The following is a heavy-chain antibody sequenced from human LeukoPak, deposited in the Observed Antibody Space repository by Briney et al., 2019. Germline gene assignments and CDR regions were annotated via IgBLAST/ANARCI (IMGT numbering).Heavy chain of an antibody. V-gene: IGHV7-4-1*02. CDR2: IHTNTGNP. CDR3: ASRPSYYDSSGYFQDY. J-gene: IGHJ4*02. D-gene: IGHD3-22*01. CDR1: GYTFTSYA. Sequence: ASVTVSCKSCGYTFTSYAMNWVRQPRGQGREGMGWIHTNTGNPTYAQGFTGRFVFYLDTPVRTVYLQVNSQKAEDAAVYFCASRPSYYDSSGYFQDYWGQGNLTTVSS.